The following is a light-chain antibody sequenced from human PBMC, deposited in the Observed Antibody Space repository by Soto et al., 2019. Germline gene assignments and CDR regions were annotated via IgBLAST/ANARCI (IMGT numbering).Light chain of an antibody. CDR2: GAS. CDR3: QQYYSTPST. J-gene: IGKJ5*01. CDR1: RSVSNR. Sequence: EILMTQSPATLSVSPGETVTFSCRASRSVSNRLAWYQHKPGQAPRLLISGASNGATGIPPKFSASGSGTDFTLTITSLQAQDVAVYYRQQYYSTPSTFGQGTRLE. V-gene: IGKV3-15*01.